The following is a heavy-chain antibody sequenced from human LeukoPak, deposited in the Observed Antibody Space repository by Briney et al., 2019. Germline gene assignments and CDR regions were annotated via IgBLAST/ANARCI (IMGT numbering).Heavy chain of an antibody. J-gene: IGHJ5*02. CDR2: ISGSGGST. D-gene: IGHD2-2*01. CDR3: AKTSGEEVVVVPAAIS. CDR1: GFTFSSYA. Sequence: PGGSLRLSCAASGFTFSSYAMSWVRQAPGKGLEWVSAISGSGGSTYYADSVKGRFTISRDNSKNTLYLQMNGLRAEDTAVYYCAKTSGEEVVVVPAAISWGQGTLVTVSS. V-gene: IGHV3-23*01.